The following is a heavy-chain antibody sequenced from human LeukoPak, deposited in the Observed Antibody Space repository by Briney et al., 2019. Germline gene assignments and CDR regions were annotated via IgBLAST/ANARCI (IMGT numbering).Heavy chain of an antibody. D-gene: IGHD3-10*01. CDR3: ARTTSDMVRGVMSNWFDP. Sequence: SETLSLTCTVSGYSISSGYYWGWIRQPPGKGLEWIGSIYHSGSTYYNPSLKSRVTISVDTSKNQFSLNLSSVTAADTAVYYCARTTSDMVRGVMSNWFDPWGQGTLVTVSS. CDR2: IYHSGST. V-gene: IGHV4-38-2*02. J-gene: IGHJ5*02. CDR1: GYSISSGYY.